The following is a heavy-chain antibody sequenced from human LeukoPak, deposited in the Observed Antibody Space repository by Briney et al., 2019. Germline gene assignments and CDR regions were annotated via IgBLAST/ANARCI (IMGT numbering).Heavy chain of an antibody. CDR2: ISGSGGST. J-gene: IGHJ4*02. Sequence: GGSLRLSCAASGFTFSIQAMSWVRQAPGKGLEWVSAISGSGGSTYYADSVKGRFTISRDNSKNTLYLQMNSLRAEDTAVYYCAKGQAGLLVYYFDYWGQGTLITVSS. D-gene: IGHD2-8*02. CDR1: GFTFSIQA. CDR3: AKGQAGLLVYYFDY. V-gene: IGHV3-23*01.